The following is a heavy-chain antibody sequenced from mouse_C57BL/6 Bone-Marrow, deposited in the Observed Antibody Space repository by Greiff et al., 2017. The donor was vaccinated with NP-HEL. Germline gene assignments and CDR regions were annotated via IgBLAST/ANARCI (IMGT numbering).Heavy chain of an antibody. CDR1: YFAFMASA. V-gene: IGHV1-49*01. J-gene: IGHJ1*03. D-gene: IGHD2-13*01. CDR3: AYGDSWYFDV. CDR2: FTMYSDAT. Sequence: LQESGAELVRPGSSVKLSCTDSYFAFMASAMHWVKQRPGHGLEWIGSFTMYSDATEYSENFKGKATLTANTSSSTAYMELSSLTSEDSAVYYCAYGDSWYFDVWGTGTTVTVSS.